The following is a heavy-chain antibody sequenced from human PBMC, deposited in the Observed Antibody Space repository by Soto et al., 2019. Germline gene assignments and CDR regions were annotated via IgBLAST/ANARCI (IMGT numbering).Heavy chain of an antibody. Sequence: GESLTIWCQVSGYSFAGYWITWVRQKPGKGLEWMGRIDPSDSQTYYSPSFRGHVTISATKSITTVFLQWSSLRASDTAMYYCARQIYDSDTGPNFKYYFDSWGQGTTVTVSS. CDR3: ARQIYDSDTGPNFKYYFDS. CDR1: GYSFAGYW. D-gene: IGHD3-22*01. V-gene: IGHV5-10-1*01. J-gene: IGHJ4*02. CDR2: IDPSDSQT.